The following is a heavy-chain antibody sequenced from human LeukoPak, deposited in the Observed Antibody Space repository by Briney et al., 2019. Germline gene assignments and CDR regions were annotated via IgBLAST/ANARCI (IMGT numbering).Heavy chain of an antibody. CDR3: ARHTPSVTGAAINFDS. D-gene: IGHD2-8*02. Sequence: GESLKISCRTSGYSFTNYWIAWVRQMPGKGLEWMGIIRPGDSDTRYSPSFQGQVTISADTSTNTAYVQWTSLEASDTAIYYCARHTPSVTGAAINFDSWGQGTLVTVSS. CDR2: IRPGDSDT. J-gene: IGHJ4*02. CDR1: GYSFTNYW. V-gene: IGHV5-51*01.